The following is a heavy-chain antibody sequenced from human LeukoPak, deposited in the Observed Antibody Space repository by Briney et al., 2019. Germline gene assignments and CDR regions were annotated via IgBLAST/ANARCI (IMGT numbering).Heavy chain of an antibody. D-gene: IGHD3-10*01. J-gene: IGHJ5*02. CDR3: ARGGYYGSGNDFRFDP. V-gene: IGHV4-38-2*02. CDR2: IHHSGNI. Sequence: SETLSLTCTVSGYSISSGYYWGWIRQSPGKGLEWIGNIHHSGNIYYNVSLKSRVTISVHTSNNQFSLKLSSVTAADTAVYYCARGGYYGSGNDFRFDPWGQGTLVTVSS. CDR1: GYSISSGYY.